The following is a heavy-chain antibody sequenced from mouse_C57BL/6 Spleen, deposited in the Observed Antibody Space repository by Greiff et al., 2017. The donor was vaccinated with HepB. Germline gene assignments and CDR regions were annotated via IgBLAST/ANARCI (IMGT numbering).Heavy chain of an antibody. Sequence: EVMLVESEGGLVQPGSSMKLSCTASGFTFSDYYMAWVRQVPEKGLEWVANINYDGSSTYYLDSLKSRFIISRDNAKNILYLQMSSLKSEDTATYYCARERGVYGLFDYWGQGTTLTVSS. CDR1: GFTFSDYY. D-gene: IGHD1-1*01. J-gene: IGHJ2*01. CDR2: INYDGSST. CDR3: ARERGVYGLFDY. V-gene: IGHV5-16*01.